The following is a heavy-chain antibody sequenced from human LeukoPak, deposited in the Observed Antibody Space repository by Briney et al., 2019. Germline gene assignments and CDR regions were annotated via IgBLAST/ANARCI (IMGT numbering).Heavy chain of an antibody. CDR2: ISVDGSTK. J-gene: IGHJ6*02. Sequence: TGGSLRLSCAASGFTFSSYAMHWVRQAPSKGLEWVAVISVDGSTKYYADSVKGRFTISRDNSKNTLYVQMNSLRAEDTAVYYCARDQNPKRSSYYYGMDVWGQGTTVTVSS. D-gene: IGHD1-26*01. CDR3: ARDQNPKRSSYYYGMDV. V-gene: IGHV3-30-3*01. CDR1: GFTFSSYA.